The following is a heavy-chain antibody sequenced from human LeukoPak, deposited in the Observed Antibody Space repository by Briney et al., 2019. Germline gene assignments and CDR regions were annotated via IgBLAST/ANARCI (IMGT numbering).Heavy chain of an antibody. CDR3: ARGGKNFDFWRFDY. CDR2: ISGSGGST. Sequence: TGGSLRLSCAGSGFTFNDHAMSWVRQAPGKGLEWVSSISGSGGSTYYADYVKGRSTISRDNSKNVVYFEMHSLRGEDTAVYFCARGGKNFDFWRFDYWGQGTLVVVSS. CDR1: GFTFNDHA. V-gene: IGHV3-23*01. J-gene: IGHJ4*02. D-gene: IGHD3-3*01.